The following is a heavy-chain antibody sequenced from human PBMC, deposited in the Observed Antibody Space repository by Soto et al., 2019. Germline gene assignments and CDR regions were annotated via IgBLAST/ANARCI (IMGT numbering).Heavy chain of an antibody. Sequence: QVQLVQSGAEVKKPGASVKVSCKASGYTFTSYDINWVRQATGQGLEWMGWMNPNSGNTGYAQKFQGRVTMTRNTSISTAYMELSSLRSEDTAVYYCASWATKDFWRGCDYWGQGTLVTVSS. CDR3: ASWATKDFWRGCDY. V-gene: IGHV1-8*01. CDR2: MNPNSGNT. D-gene: IGHD3-3*01. J-gene: IGHJ4*02. CDR1: GYTFTSYD.